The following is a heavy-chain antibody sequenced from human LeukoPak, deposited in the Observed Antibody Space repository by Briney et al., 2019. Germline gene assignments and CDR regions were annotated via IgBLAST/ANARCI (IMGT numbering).Heavy chain of an antibody. V-gene: IGHV3-30-3*01. CDR3: ARDAGIAAAGGIDY. CDR2: ISYDGSNK. D-gene: IGHD6-13*01. Sequence: GGSLRLSCAASGFTFSSYWMTWVRQAPGKGLEWVAVISYDGSNKYYADSVKGRFTISRDNSKNTLYLQMNSLRAEDTAVYYCARDAGIAAAGGIDYWGQGTLVTVSS. J-gene: IGHJ4*02. CDR1: GFTFSSYW.